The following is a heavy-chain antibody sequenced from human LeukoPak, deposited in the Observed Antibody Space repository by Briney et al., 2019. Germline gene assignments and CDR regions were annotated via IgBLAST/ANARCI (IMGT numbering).Heavy chain of an antibody. CDR3: ARDRHGDYNLYGMDV. CDR2: IYYSGST. CDR1: GGSISSGGYY. V-gene: IGHV4-31*03. Sequence: SETLSLTCTVSGGSISSGGYYWSWIRQHPGKGLEWIGYIYYSGSTYYNLSLKSRVTISVDTSKNQFSLKLSSVTAADTAVYYCARDRHGDYNLYGMDVWGQGTTVTVSS. J-gene: IGHJ6*02. D-gene: IGHD2-8*01.